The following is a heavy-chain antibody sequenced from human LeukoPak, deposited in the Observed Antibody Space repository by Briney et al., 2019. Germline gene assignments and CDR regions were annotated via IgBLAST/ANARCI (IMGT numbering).Heavy chain of an antibody. J-gene: IGHJ4*02. CDR2: ISTTGSSI. Sequence: GGSLRLSCAASGFTFSSYEMNWVRQAPGKGLEWVSYISTTGSSIYYADSVKGRFTISRDNSKNTLYLQMNSLRAEDTAVYYCAREKLSGATVTYFDYWGQGTLVTVSS. CDR3: AREKLSGATVTYFDY. D-gene: IGHD4-17*01. V-gene: IGHV3-48*03. CDR1: GFTFSSYE.